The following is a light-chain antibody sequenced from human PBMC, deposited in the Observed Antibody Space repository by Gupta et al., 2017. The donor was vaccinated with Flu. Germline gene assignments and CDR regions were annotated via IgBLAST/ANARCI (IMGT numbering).Light chain of an antibody. J-gene: IGKJ2*01. CDR1: HGISSY. CDR2: AAS. Sequence: AIRMTKSPSSFSASTGDRVTITCRASHGISSYLAWYQQKPGKAPKLLIYAASTLQSGVPSRFSGSGSGTDFTLTISCLQSEDFATYYCQQEYSYPLTFGQGTKLEIK. V-gene: IGKV1-8*01. CDR3: QQEYSYPLT.